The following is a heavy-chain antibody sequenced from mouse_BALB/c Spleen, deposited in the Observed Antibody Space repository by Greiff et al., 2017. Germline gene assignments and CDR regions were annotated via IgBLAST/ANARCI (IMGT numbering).Heavy chain of an antibody. V-gene: IGHV3-6*02. Sequence: EVQVVESGPGLVKPSQSLSLTCSVTGYSITSGYYWNWIRQFPGNKLEWMGYISYDGSNNYNPSLKNRISITRDTSKNQFFLKLNSVTTEDTATYYCASEGITTVVDGWYFDVWGAGTTVTVSS. CDR2: ISYDGSN. D-gene: IGHD1-1*01. CDR3: ASEGITTVVDGWYFDV. J-gene: IGHJ1*01. CDR1: GYSITSGYY.